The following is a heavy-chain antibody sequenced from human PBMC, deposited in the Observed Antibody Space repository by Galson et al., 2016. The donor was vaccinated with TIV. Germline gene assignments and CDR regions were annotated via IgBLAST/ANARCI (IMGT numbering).Heavy chain of an antibody. V-gene: IGHV1-2*02. D-gene: IGHD2-2*01. Sequence: SVKVSCKASGYTFTDYYLHWVRQAPGQGLELIGWISPNSGGTKYTQKFQGRVTMTRDTSISTVYMELNILKSDDTALYYCARTIYSSTSRSAGYFDPWGRGTLVTVSS. J-gene: IGHJ5*02. CDR3: ARTIYSSTSRSAGYFDP. CDR1: GYTFTDYY. CDR2: ISPNSGGT.